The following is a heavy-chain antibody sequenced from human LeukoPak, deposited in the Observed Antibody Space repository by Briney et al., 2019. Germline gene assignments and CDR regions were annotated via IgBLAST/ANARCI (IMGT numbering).Heavy chain of an antibody. CDR2: IRYDGSSK. Sequence: GGSLRLSCAASRFTLTSYGMHWVRQAPGKGLEWVAFIRYDGSSKHYTDSVKGRFTISRDNSKNTLYLQMNSLRAEDTAVYYCAKDSVAYCGGDCYSLFDYWGQGTLVTVSS. CDR3: AKDSVAYCGGDCYSLFDY. CDR1: RFTLTSYG. J-gene: IGHJ4*02. V-gene: IGHV3-30*02. D-gene: IGHD2-21*01.